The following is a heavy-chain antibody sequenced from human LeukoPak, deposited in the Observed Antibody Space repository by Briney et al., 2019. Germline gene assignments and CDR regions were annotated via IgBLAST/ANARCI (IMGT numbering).Heavy chain of an antibody. CDR3: ARDVVRGVIDY. J-gene: IGHJ4*02. D-gene: IGHD3-10*01. V-gene: IGHV4-38-2*02. CDR1: GYSISSGYY. CDR2: IYHSGST. Sequence: PSETLSLTCAVSGYSISSGYYWGWIRQPPGKGLEWIGSIYHSGSTYYNPSLKSRVTISVDTSKNQFFLKLSSVTAADTAVYYCARDVVRGVIDYWGQGTLVTVSS.